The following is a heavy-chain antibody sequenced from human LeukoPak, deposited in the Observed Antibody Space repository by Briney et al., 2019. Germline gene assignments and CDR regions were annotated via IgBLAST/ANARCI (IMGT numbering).Heavy chain of an antibody. V-gene: IGHV3-23*01. CDR3: AKDLSLNWNYFDY. J-gene: IGHJ4*02. CDR2: ISGSGAT. CDR1: GGSISSYY. Sequence: ETLSLTCTVSGGSISSYYWSWIRQPAGKGLEWVSVISGSGATYYADSVKGRFTISRDNSKNTLFLEMNSLRADDTAVYYCAKDLSLNWNYFDYWGQGALVTVSS. D-gene: IGHD1-20*01.